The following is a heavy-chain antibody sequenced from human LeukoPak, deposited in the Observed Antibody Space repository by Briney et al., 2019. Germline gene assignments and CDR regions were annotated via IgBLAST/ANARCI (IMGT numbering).Heavy chain of an antibody. Sequence: GGSLRLSCAASGFTFDDYAMHWVRQAPGKGLEWVSGISWNSGSIGYADSVKGRFTISRDNAKNSLYLQMNSLRAEDMALYYCAKGVAAAGIPIFDYWGQGTLVTVSS. J-gene: IGHJ4*02. CDR3: AKGVAAAGIPIFDY. CDR2: ISWNSGSI. V-gene: IGHV3-9*03. CDR1: GFTFDDYA. D-gene: IGHD6-13*01.